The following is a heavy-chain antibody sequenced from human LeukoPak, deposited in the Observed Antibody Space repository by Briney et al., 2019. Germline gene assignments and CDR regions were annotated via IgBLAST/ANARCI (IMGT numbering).Heavy chain of an antibody. Sequence: AESLSLSCAASGFTFSNHGMHWVRQAPGKGLEWVAAISFDGSNKYYADSVKGRFTISRDNSKNTLYLQMNSLRAEDTAVYYCAKSIVGATGDAFDIWGQGTMVTVSS. CDR2: ISFDGSNK. J-gene: IGHJ3*02. V-gene: IGHV3-30*18. D-gene: IGHD1-26*01. CDR1: GFTFSNHG. CDR3: AKSIVGATGDAFDI.